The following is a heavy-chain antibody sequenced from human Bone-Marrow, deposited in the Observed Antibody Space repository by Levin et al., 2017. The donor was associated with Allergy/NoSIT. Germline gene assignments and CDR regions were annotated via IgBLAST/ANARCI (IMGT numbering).Heavy chain of an antibody. V-gene: IGHV1-8*01. J-gene: IGHJ5*02. CDR2: MNPSSGDT. CDR1: GYSFTSYD. CDR3: ARGGNWFDP. Sequence: ASVTVSCNPSGYSFTSYDINWVRQATGQGLEWMGWMNPSSGDTGYAQKFQGRLTMTRNTSKRTVYMELSSLRSEDTAVYYCARGGNWFDPWGQGTLVTVSS.